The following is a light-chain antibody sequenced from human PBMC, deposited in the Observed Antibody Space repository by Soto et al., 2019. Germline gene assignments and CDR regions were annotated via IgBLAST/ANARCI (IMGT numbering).Light chain of an antibody. CDR1: SSNIGAGYE. CDR2: ENN. Sequence: QSVLTQPPSVSEAPGQRVTISCTGSSSNIGAGYEAHLYQQVPGTAPKLLIYENNNRPSRVRDRFSGSKSGTSASLAITGLQAEDEAEYYCQSYDSSLSGYVFGTGTKLTVL. J-gene: IGLJ1*01. V-gene: IGLV1-40*01. CDR3: QSYDSSLSGYV.